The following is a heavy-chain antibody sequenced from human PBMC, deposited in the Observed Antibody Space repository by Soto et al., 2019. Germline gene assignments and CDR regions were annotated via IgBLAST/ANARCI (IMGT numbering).Heavy chain of an antibody. D-gene: IGHD3-16*01. V-gene: IGHV1-69*06. CDR3: ARGGGMAAYYGMDV. J-gene: IGHJ6*02. Sequence: SVKVSCKASGGTFSSYAISWVRQAPGQGLEWMGGIIPIFGTANYAQKFRGRVTITADKSTSTAYMELSSLRSEDTAVYYCARGGGMAAYYGMDVWGQGTTVTVSS. CDR1: GGTFSSYA. CDR2: IIPIFGTA.